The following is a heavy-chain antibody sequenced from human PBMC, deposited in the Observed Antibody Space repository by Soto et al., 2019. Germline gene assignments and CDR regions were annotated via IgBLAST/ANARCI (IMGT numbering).Heavy chain of an antibody. J-gene: IGHJ5*02. V-gene: IGHV4-4*07. Sequence: SETLSLTCTVSGGAITAYYWSWIRQPVGGGLQWIGRVYSTGSTNYNPSLRSRVIMSVDTSQNQFFLRLSSVTAADTAVYYCARDEYYDSNNWFDHWGQGILVTVSS. D-gene: IGHD3-22*01. CDR2: VYSTGST. CDR1: GGAITAYY. CDR3: ARDEYYDSNNWFDH.